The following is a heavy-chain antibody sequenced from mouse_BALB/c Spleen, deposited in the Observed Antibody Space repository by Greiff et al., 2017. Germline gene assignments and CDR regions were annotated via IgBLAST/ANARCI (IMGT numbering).Heavy chain of an antibody. CDR1: GYSITSDAA. J-gene: IGHJ4*01. D-gene: IGHD2-2*01. CDR2: ISYSGST. Sequence: EVMLVESGPGLVKPSQSLSLTCTVSGYSITSDAAWNWIRQFPGNELEWMGYISYSGSTSYNPSLKSRTSITRDTSKNQFVLQLNSVSTEDTATYDCARLLWLRQGAMDYWGQGTSVTGSS. V-gene: IGHV3-2*02. CDR3: ARLLWLRQGAMDY.